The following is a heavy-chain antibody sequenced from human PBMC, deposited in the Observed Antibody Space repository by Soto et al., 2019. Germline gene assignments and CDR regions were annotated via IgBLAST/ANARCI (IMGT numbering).Heavy chain of an antibody. CDR1: GFTFSSYA. J-gene: IGHJ5*02. V-gene: IGHV3-23*01. CDR3: AKRVVVPAANNWFDP. Sequence: GGSLRLPCAAPGFTFSSYAMSLVRQAPGEGLEWVSAISGSGGRTYYADSVKGRFTISRDNSKNTLYLQMNSLRAEDTAVYYCAKRVVVPAANNWFDPWGQGTLVTVSS. D-gene: IGHD2-2*01. CDR2: ISGSGGRT.